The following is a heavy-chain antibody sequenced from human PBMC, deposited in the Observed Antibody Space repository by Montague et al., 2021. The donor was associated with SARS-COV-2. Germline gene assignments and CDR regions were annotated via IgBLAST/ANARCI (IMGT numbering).Heavy chain of an antibody. CDR2: IYYTGST. Sequence: SETLSLTCTVSGGSISSSSYYWGWIRQPPGKGLEWIGSIYYTGSTYYNPSLKSRVTISADTSKNQFSLKLSSVTAADTAVYYCARDTRIAMLVVVTRYGLDVGGQGTTVTVSS. CDR3: ARDTRIAMLVVVTRYGLDV. V-gene: IGHV4-39*07. J-gene: IGHJ6*02. CDR1: GGSISSSSYY. D-gene: IGHD3-22*01.